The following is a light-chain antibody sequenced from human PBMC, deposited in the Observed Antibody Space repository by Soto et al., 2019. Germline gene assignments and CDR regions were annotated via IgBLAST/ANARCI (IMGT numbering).Light chain of an antibody. Sequence: DIQMTQSPSTLSASVGDRVTITCRASQSISSWLDWYQQKPGKAPKLLIYDASSLESGVTSRFSGSGSGTKFTLTISSLQPDDFATYYCQQYNSYPLTFGGGTKVEIK. V-gene: IGKV1-5*01. J-gene: IGKJ4*01. CDR3: QQYNSYPLT. CDR1: QSISSW. CDR2: DAS.